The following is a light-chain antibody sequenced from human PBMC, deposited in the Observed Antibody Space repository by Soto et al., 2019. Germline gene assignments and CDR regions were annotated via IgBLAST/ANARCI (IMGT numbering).Light chain of an antibody. CDR1: QSVGSD. Sequence: EIVMSQSPATLSVSPGERATLSCRASQSVGSDLAWYQQKPGQAPRLVIYDIFTRATGVPTRISGSGSGTEFTLTIGRQQSKHFPVYSRQEYNSLPRTFGGGTKVDIK. CDR3: QEYNSLPRT. J-gene: IGKJ4*02. CDR2: DIF. V-gene: IGKV3D-15*01.